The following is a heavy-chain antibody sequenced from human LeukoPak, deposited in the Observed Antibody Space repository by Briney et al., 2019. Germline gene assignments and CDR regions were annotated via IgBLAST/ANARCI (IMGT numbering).Heavy chain of an antibody. J-gene: IGHJ4*02. Sequence: GRSLRLSCAASGFTFSSYGMHWVRQAPGKGLEWVAVISYDGSNKYYADSVKGRFTISRDNSKNTLYLQMNSLRAEDTAVYYCAKDQESRGWDYWGQGTLVTVSS. V-gene: IGHV3-30*18. CDR1: GFTFSSYG. CDR2: ISYDGSNK. CDR3: AKDQESRGWDY. D-gene: IGHD6-19*01.